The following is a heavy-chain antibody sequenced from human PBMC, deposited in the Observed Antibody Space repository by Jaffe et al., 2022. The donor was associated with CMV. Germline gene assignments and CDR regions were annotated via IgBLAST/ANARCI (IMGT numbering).Heavy chain of an antibody. CDR2: ISGSGGST. Sequence: EVQLLESGGGLVQPGGSLRLSCAASGFTFSSYAMSWVRQAPGKGLEWVSAISGSGGSTYYADSVKGRFTISRDNSKNTLYLQMNSLRAEDTAVYYCAKAEVDGAARPTNWFDPWGQGTLVTVSS. CDR1: GFTFSSYA. V-gene: IGHV3-23*01. CDR3: AKAEVDGAARPTNWFDP. J-gene: IGHJ5*02. D-gene: IGHD6-6*01.